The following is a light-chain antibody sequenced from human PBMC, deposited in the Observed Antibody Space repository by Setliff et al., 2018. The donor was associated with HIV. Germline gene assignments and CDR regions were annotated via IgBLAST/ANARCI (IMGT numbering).Light chain of an antibody. V-gene: IGLV2-14*01. Sequence: QSVLTQPASVSGSPGRSITISCTGTSRDVGGYNYVSWYQQHPGKAPKLIIYEVRNRPSGVSIRFSGSKSGNTASLTISGLQTEDEADYYCSSYAITNTLPFGTGTKVTVL. CDR1: SRDVGGYNY. J-gene: IGLJ1*01. CDR3: SSYAITNTLP. CDR2: EVR.